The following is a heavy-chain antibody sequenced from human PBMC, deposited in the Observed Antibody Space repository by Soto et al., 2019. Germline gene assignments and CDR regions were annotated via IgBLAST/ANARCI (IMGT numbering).Heavy chain of an antibody. CDR1: GFTFSSYG. J-gene: IGHJ2*01. V-gene: IGHV3-30*18. Sequence: QVQLVESGGGVVQPGRSLRLSCAASGFTFSSYGMHWVRQAPGKGLEWVAVISYDGSNKYYADSVKGRFTISRDNSKNTLYLQMNSLRAEDTAVYYSVNDRGRGYRSTSCYAASWYFDLWGRGTLVTVSS. D-gene: IGHD2-2*01. CDR3: VNDRGRGYRSTSCYAASWYFDL. CDR2: ISYDGSNK.